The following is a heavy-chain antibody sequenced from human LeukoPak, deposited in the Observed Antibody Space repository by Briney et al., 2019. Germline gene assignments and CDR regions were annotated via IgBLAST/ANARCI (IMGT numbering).Heavy chain of an antibody. J-gene: IGHJ5*02. V-gene: IGHV3-48*03. CDR1: GFDLNTYE. CDR2: ITISGHTK. Sequence: PGGSLRLSCAASGFDLNTYEMNWVRQAPGKGLEWIADITISGHTKNYADSVKGRFTISRDNAGTSLYLQMNSLRVEDTGVYYCARGDPHADLWGQGTLVIVSS. CDR3: ARGDPHADL.